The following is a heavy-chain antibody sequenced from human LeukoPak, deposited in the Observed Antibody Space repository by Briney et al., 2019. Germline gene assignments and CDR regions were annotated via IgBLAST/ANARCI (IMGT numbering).Heavy chain of an antibody. Sequence: GGSLRLSCAVSGFTVSSKYMSWVREAPGGGLEWVTFIYSGGSTYYADSVKGRFTISRDNSKNTLYLQMNSLRAEDTAVYYCAGGGHYYDSSGYYSPLGYFQHWRQGTLVTVSS. CDR2: IYSGGST. D-gene: IGHD3-22*01. J-gene: IGHJ1*01. CDR3: AGGGHYYDSSGYYSPLGYFQH. CDR1: GFTVSSKY. V-gene: IGHV3-53*05.